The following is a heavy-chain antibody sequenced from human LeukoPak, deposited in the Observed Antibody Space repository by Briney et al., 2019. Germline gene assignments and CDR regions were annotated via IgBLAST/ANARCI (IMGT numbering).Heavy chain of an antibody. V-gene: IGHV4-34*01. CDR3: ARTAGFLRYFDWLQAFDY. D-gene: IGHD3-9*01. CDR2: INHSGST. CDR1: GGSFSGYY. Sequence: SETLSLTCAVYGGSFSGYYWSWIRQPPGKGLEWIGEINHSGSTNYNPSLKIRVTISVDTSKNQFSLKLSSVTAADTAVYYCARTAGFLRYFDWLQAFDYWGQGTLVTVSS. J-gene: IGHJ4*02.